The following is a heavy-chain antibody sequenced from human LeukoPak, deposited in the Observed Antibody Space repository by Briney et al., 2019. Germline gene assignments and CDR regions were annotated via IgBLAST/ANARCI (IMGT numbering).Heavy chain of an antibody. CDR2: IYTRGST. CDR1: GGSISSYY. Sequence: SETLSLTCTVSGGSISSYYWSWIRQPAGKGLEWIGRIYTRGSTNYNPSLKSRVTISVDTSKNQFSLTLSSVTAADTAVYYCARDYYGSGSDYHPHGAYFDHWGQGTLVTVSS. D-gene: IGHD3-10*01. V-gene: IGHV4-4*07. J-gene: IGHJ4*02. CDR3: ARDYYGSGSDYHPHGAYFDH.